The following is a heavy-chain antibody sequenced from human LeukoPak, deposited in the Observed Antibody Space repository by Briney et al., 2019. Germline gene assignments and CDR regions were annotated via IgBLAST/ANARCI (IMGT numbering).Heavy chain of an antibody. D-gene: IGHD3-10*01. CDR2: MKGDGSEI. Sequence: GGSLRLSCAASGFTFSTYWMTWVRQAPGKGLEWVANMKGDGSEIHYVDSVKGRFTISRDNAQKSLYLQLNSLRVEDTGVYYCARDETGGYFENWGQGTLVTVSS. J-gene: IGHJ4*02. CDR3: ARDETGGYFEN. CDR1: GFTFSTYW. V-gene: IGHV3-7*01.